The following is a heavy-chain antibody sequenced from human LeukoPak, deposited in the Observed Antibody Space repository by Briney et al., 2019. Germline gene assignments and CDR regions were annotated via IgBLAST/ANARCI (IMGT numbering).Heavy chain of an antibody. J-gene: IGHJ5*02. Sequence: SETLSLTCTVSGGSISSYYWSWIRQPPGKGQEWIGYIHYSGSTNYNPSFKSRVTISVDTSKNQFSLKLSSVTAADTAVYYCARDQRRNWFDPWGQGTLVTVSS. CDR3: ARDQRRNWFDP. CDR1: GGSISSYY. V-gene: IGHV4-59*01. CDR2: IHYSGST.